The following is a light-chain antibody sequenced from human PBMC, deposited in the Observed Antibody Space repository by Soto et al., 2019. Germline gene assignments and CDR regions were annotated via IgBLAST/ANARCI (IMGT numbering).Light chain of an antibody. Sequence: EIVLTQSPGTLSLSPGERATLSCRASQSVRDRYLAWYQQKPGQAPSLLIYDTSTRATGVPDRFSGSWSVTDFALTISRVEPEDFAIYFCQQYGSSPGTFGPGTKVEI. V-gene: IGKV3-20*01. J-gene: IGKJ1*01. CDR2: DTS. CDR1: QSVRDRY. CDR3: QQYGSSPGT.